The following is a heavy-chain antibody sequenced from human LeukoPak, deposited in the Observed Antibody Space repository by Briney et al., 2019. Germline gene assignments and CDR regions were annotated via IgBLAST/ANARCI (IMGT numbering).Heavy chain of an antibody. CDR3: ARDRRITMVRGVWFGP. V-gene: IGHV4-59*01. D-gene: IGHD3-10*01. Sequence: SETLSLTCTVSGGSISSYYWSWIRQPPGKGLEWIGYIYYSGSTNYNPSLKSRVTISVDTSKNQFSLKLSSVTAADTAVYYCARDRRITMVRGVWFGPWGQGTLVTVSS. CDR1: GGSISSYY. J-gene: IGHJ5*02. CDR2: IYYSGST.